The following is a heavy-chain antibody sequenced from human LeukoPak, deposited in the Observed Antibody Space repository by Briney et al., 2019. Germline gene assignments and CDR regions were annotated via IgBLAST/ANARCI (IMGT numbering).Heavy chain of an antibody. CDR1: GASISSYS. D-gene: IGHD3-22*01. Sequence: SETRSPACTVSGASISSYSWSWIRQPPGKGLEWIGEINHSGSTNYNPSLKSRVTISVDTSKNQFSLKLRSLTAADTAVYFCARGPPTDYYDCSGCYYVFDGWGHVILVTVSS. J-gene: IGHJ4*01. CDR3: ARGPPTDYYDCSGCYYVFDG. V-gene: IGHV4-34*01. CDR2: INHSGST.